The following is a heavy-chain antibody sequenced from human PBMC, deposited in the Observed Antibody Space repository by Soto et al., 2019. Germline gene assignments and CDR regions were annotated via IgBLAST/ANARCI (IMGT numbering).Heavy chain of an antibody. J-gene: IGHJ4*02. D-gene: IGHD3-22*01. CDR1: GFSLSTSGVG. Sequence: QITLKESGPPLVKPTQTLTLTCTFSGFSLSTSGVGVGWIRQPPGKALEWLALIYWDDDKRYSPSLNSRLTITKDTSKNPVVLTMTTMDPVDTATYYCAHAYYDSSGYYYLFDYWGQGTLVTVSS. CDR3: AHAYYDSSGYYYLFDY. CDR2: IYWDDDK. V-gene: IGHV2-5*02.